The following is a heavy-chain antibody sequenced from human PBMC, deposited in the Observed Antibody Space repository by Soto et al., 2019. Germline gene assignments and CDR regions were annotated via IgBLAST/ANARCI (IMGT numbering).Heavy chain of an antibody. V-gene: IGHV5-51*01. D-gene: IGHD4-17*01. CDR3: ARYHDYGDDGRPNFDY. CDR1: GYSFTSYW. CDR2: IYPGDSHT. Sequence: GESLKISFKGSGYSFTSYWIGWVRQMPGKGLEWVGIIYPGDSHTRYSPYFQGQVTISADKSISTAYLQLSSLKASDTAMYYCARYHDYGDDGRPNFDYWGQGTLVTVSS. J-gene: IGHJ4*02.